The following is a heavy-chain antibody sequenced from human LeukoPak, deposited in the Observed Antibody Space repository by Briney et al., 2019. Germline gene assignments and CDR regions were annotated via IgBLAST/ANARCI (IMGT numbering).Heavy chain of an antibody. CDR1: GGSMSDYY. CDR2: TYYSGST. D-gene: IGHD2-15*01. V-gene: IGHV4-59*08. J-gene: IGHJ4*02. Sequence: PSETLSLTCIVSGGSMSDYYWSWIRQPPGKGLEWIGYTYYSGSTSYNPSLKSRVIMSVDSSKNQFSLRLTSVTAADTAVYYCARHGSSGWYFFHYWGQGTLVTVSS. CDR3: ARHGSSGWYFFHY.